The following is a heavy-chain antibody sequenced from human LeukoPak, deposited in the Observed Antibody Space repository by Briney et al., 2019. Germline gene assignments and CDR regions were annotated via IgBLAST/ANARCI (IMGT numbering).Heavy chain of an antibody. J-gene: IGHJ5*02. Sequence: SETLSLTCTVSGASISRYYWGWIRQPAGKGLEWIGRIYPSLKSRVTMSVDTSKNQFSLKVTSVTAADTAVYYCARDSGTTGEVKFDPWGQGTLVTVSS. V-gene: IGHV4-4*07. CDR2: IY. CDR3: ARDSGTTGEVKFDP. CDR1: GASISRYY. D-gene: IGHD3-10*01.